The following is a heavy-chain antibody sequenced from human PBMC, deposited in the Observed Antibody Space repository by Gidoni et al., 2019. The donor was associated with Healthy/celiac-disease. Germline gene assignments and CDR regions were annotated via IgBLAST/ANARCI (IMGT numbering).Heavy chain of an antibody. J-gene: IGHJ4*02. CDR2: TNPNRGGT. CDR1: GYTFTDYY. Sequence: QVPLVQSGAEAKKPGASVKVSCKASGYTFTDYYMHWVRPAPGQGLEWMGWTNPNRGGTNYAQKFQGGITMTRDTSISTAYMELSRRRSDDTAVYYCAREQGGLPGDYWGRGTLVTVSS. D-gene: IGHD1-26*01. CDR3: AREQGGLPGDY. V-gene: IGHV1-2*02.